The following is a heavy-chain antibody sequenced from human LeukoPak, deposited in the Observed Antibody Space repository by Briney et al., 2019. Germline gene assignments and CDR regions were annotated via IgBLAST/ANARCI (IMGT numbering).Heavy chain of an antibody. CDR3: ARHIGGGIEDMDV. J-gene: IGHJ6*03. CDR2: IYVTGT. D-gene: IGHD3-16*02. Sequence: PSETLSLTCTVSGGSIGTYYWSWIRQSPGKGLEWIGYIYVTGTRYNPYLQSRVTISVDTSRNQLFLKMSSVTAADTAVYYCARHIGGGIEDMDVWGKGTKVTVSS. CDR1: GGSIGTYY. V-gene: IGHV4-59*08.